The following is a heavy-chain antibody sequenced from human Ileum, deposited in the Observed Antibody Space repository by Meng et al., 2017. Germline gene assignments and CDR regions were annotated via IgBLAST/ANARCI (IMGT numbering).Heavy chain of an antibody. V-gene: IGHV3-33*01. CDR2: IWYDGSNK. J-gene: IGHJ4*02. Sequence: GESLKISCAASGFTFSSYGMHWVRQAPGKGLEWVAVIWYDGSNKYYADSVKGRFTISRDNSKNTLYLQMNSLRAEDTAVYYCARDSHSSGWYVDYWGQGKLVNIAS. D-gene: IGHD6-19*01. CDR3: ARDSHSSGWYVDY. CDR1: GFTFSSYG.